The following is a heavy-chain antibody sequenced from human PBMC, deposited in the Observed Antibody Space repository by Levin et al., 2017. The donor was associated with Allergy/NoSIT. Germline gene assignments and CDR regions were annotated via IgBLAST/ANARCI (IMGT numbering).Heavy chain of an antibody. CDR2: IYSSGNH. D-gene: IGHD1-26*01. CDR3: ARDLATSPYNWFDP. J-gene: IGHJ5*02. CDR1: GGSITGYS. Sequence: SCTVSGGSITGYSWSWIRQPAGKGLEWIAIIYSSGNHNYNPSLESRVTMSVDTSKNQFSLKLSSVTAADTAVYYCARDLATSPYNWFDPWGQGILVTVSS. V-gene: IGHV4-4*07.